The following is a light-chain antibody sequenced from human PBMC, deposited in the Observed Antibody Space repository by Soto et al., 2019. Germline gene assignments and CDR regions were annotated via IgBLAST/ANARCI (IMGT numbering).Light chain of an antibody. V-gene: IGKV1-27*01. J-gene: IGKJ5*01. CDR2: GAS. CDR3: QKYNSPPIT. Sequence: DIQMTQSPSSLSASVGDRVTITCRASQVISNSLAWYQQKPGKVPKLLIYGASTLQSGVPSRFSGSGSGTDFTLTISSLQPEDVGTYYCQKYNSPPITFGQGTRLEIK. CDR1: QVISNS.